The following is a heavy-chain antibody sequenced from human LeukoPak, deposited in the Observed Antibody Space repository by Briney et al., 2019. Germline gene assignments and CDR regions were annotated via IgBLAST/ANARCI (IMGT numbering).Heavy chain of an antibody. Sequence: GGSLRLSCAASGFTVSSNYMSWVRQAPGKGLEWVSVIYSGGRTYYADSVKGRFTISRDNSKNTLYLQMNSLRAEDTAVYYCAKELWFGELLGWFDPWGQGTLVTVSS. D-gene: IGHD3-10*01. CDR1: GFTVSSNY. CDR3: AKELWFGELLGWFDP. J-gene: IGHJ5*02. CDR2: IYSGGRT. V-gene: IGHV3-53*01.